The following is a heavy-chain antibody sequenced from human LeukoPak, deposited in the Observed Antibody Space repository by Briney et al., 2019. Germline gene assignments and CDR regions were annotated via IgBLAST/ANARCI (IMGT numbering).Heavy chain of an antibody. D-gene: IGHD3-3*01. J-gene: IGHJ5*02. CDR1: GYSFTVYY. CDR2: INTKSGRT. CDR3: ARADFIDAGPYLIGP. Sequence: ASVSVSCKTSGYSFTVYYIHWVRQAPGQGLEWMGWINTKSGRTSSARKFQGRVTMTRDPSITTVYMDMAWLTSDDTAIYFCARADFIDAGPYLIGPWGQGTLVTVSS. V-gene: IGHV1-2*02.